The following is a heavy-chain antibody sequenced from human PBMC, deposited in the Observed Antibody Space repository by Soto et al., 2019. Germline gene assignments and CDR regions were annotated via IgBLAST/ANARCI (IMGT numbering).Heavy chain of an antibody. CDR1: GFTFTSSA. V-gene: IGHV1-58*01. CDR2: IVVGSGNT. J-gene: IGHJ4*02. D-gene: IGHD3-22*01. Sequence: ASVKVSCKASGFTFTSSAVQWVRQARGQRLEWIGWIVVGSGNTNYAQKFQERVTITRDMSTSTAYMELGSLRSEDTAVYYCAADNYYDSSADTGDYWGQGTLVTVSS. CDR3: AADNYYDSSADTGDY.